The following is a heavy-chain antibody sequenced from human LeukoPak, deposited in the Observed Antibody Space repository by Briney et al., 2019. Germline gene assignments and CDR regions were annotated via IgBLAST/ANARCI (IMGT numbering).Heavy chain of an antibody. CDR1: GFTVSGTY. D-gene: IGHD5-12*01. CDR2: IYSGGNT. V-gene: IGHV3-66*01. J-gene: IGHJ4*02. Sequence: GASLTLSCAVSGFTVSGTYMSWVRQAPGKGLEWVSVIYSGGNTYYPDSVKGRFAISRDTSKNPLYLQMNSLRAEDTAVYYCARALYSGHANLFDSWGQGTLVTVSS. CDR3: ARALYSGHANLFDS.